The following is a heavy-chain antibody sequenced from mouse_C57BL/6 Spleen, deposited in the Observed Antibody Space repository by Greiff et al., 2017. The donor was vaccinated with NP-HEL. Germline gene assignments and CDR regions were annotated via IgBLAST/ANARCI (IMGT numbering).Heavy chain of an antibody. CDR2: IDPENGDT. CDR1: GFNIKDDY. V-gene: IGHV14-4*01. Sequence: EVQLQQSGAELVRPGASVKLSCTASGFNIKDDYMHWVKQRPEQGLEWIGWIDPENGDTEYASKFQGQATITADTSSNTAYLQLSSLTSEDTAVYYCTTDYYGSSYDFAYWGQETLVTVSA. J-gene: IGHJ3*01. D-gene: IGHD1-1*01. CDR3: TTDYYGSSYDFAY.